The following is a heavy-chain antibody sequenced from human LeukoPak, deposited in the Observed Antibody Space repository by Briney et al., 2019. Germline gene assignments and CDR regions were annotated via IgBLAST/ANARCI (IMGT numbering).Heavy chain of an antibody. CDR3: ARAPAGCGGTCSFDY. CDR2: IYSSGRT. J-gene: IGHJ4*02. Sequence: SETLSLTCTVSGASMSNSFWSWIRQPAGKGLEWIGRIYSSGRTNYNPSLKSRVTLSIDTSNNQFPLKLTSVTAADTALYYCARAPAGCGGTCSFDYWGQGTLVAVSS. CDR1: GASMSNSF. V-gene: IGHV4-4*07. D-gene: IGHD2-15*01.